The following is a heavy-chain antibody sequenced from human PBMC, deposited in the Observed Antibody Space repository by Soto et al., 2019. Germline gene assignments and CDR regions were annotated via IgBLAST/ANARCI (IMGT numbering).Heavy chain of an antibody. Sequence: SATLSLTCTVSGGSFSSGDYYWSWVRQPPGKGLEWIGYIYYTGSTFNNPSLKSRVSISIDTSKTQFSLKLSSVTAADTAVYYCARIHFGDEPSYYYYGMDVWGQGTTVTVSS. V-gene: IGHV4-30-4*01. CDR2: IYYTGST. J-gene: IGHJ6*02. D-gene: IGHD4-17*01. CDR1: GGSFSSGDYY. CDR3: ARIHFGDEPSYYYYGMDV.